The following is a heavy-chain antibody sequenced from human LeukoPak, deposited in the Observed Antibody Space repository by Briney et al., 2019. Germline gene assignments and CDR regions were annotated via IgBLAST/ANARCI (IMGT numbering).Heavy chain of an antibody. CDR3: AKVTVMDAFDI. CDR1: GFTFSSYG. CDR2: ISYDGSNK. Sequence: GGSLRLSCAASGFTFSSYGMHWVRQAPGKGLEWVAVISYDGSNKYYADSVKGRFTISRDNSKNTLYLQMNSLRAEDTAVYYCAKVTVMDAFDIWGQGTMVTVSS. V-gene: IGHV3-30*18. D-gene: IGHD2/OR15-2a*01. J-gene: IGHJ3*02.